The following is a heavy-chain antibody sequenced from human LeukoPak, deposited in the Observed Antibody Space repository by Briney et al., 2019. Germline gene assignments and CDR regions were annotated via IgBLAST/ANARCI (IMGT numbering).Heavy chain of an antibody. D-gene: IGHD1-1*01. Sequence: PSETLSLTCTVSGGSISSYYWSWIRQPAGKGLEWIGRIYTSGSTNYNPSLKSRVTMSVDTSKNQFSLKLSSVTAADTAVYYCARQTGTVSYYYYYGMDVWGQGTTVTVSS. CDR1: GGSISSYY. J-gene: IGHJ6*02. CDR3: ARQTGTVSYYYYYGMDV. V-gene: IGHV4-4*07. CDR2: IYTSGST.